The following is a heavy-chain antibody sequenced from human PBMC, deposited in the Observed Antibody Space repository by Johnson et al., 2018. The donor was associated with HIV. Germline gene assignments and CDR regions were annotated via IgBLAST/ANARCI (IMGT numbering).Heavy chain of an antibody. Sequence: QVQLVESGGGVVQPGRSLRLSCAASGFTFSSYAMHWVRQAPGKGLEWVAFIRYDGSNKYYADSVKGRFTISRDNSKNTLYLQMNSLRVEDTAVYYCARSVNAGRPFDIWGQGTLVTVSS. J-gene: IGHJ3*02. D-gene: IGHD2-8*01. CDR3: ARSVNAGRPFDI. CDR2: IRYDGSNK. V-gene: IGHV3-30*02. CDR1: GFTFSSYA.